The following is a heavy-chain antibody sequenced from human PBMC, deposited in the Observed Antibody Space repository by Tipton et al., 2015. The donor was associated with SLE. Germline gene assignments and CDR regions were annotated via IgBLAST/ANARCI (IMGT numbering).Heavy chain of an antibody. CDR1: GLTLSNHD. CDR3: AACRGGTYHLDY. J-gene: IGHJ4*02. Sequence: SLRLSCVVSGLTLSNHDMNWVRQAPGKGLEWIVLIWADGSNKYYADSVQGRFTISRDDSKNTLYLQMNSLRAEDTAVYYCAACRGGTYHLDYWGQGSLVTVSS. V-gene: IGHV3-33*08. D-gene: IGHD1-26*01. CDR2: IWADGSNK.